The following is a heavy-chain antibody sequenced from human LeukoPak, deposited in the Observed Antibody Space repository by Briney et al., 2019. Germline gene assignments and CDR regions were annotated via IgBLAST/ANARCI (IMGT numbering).Heavy chain of an antibody. CDR1: GDSVSSNSTA. D-gene: IGHD6-19*01. V-gene: IGHV6-1*01. CDR2: TYYRSKWYN. CDR3: ASGFTSGLPRFVP. J-gene: IGHJ5*02. Sequence: SQTLSLTCAISGDSVSSNSTACNWIRQSPSRGLEWLGRTYYRSKWYNEYAVSVKSRITINPDTSKNQFSLHLNSVTPEDTAIYYCASGFTSGLPRFVPWGQGTLVTVSS.